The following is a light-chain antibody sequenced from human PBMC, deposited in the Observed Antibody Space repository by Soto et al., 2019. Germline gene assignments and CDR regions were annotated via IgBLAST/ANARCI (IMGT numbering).Light chain of an antibody. V-gene: IGKV3-20*01. Sequence: EVVLTQSPGTLSLSPGERAALSCKTSQTVTSSYLAWYQQRPGQAPRLLIYGASIRATGVPGRFSGSGSGTDFTLTITSLQTEDSAVYYCQLYGRSSYTFGQGTKLEIK. CDR2: GAS. CDR3: QLYGRSSYT. J-gene: IGKJ2*01. CDR1: QTVTSSY.